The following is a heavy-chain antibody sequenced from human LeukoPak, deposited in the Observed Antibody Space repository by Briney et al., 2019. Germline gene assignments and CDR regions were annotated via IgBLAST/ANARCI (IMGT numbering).Heavy chain of an antibody. V-gene: IGHV4-39*01. CDR3: ARGFPGAARAFDI. D-gene: IGHD6-6*01. CDR2: IYYSGST. Sequence: PSETLSLTCTVSDASISNSSYYWGWIRQPPGKDLEWIGNIYYSGSTYYNPSLKSRVTISIDTSRNQFSLNLNSVTASDTAVYYCARGFPGAARAFDIWGQGTVVTVSS. CDR1: DASISNSSYY. J-gene: IGHJ3*02.